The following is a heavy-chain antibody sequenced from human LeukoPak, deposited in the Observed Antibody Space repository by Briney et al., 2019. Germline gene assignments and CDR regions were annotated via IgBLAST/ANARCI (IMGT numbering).Heavy chain of an antibody. J-gene: IGHJ3*02. V-gene: IGHV3-30-3*01. CDR1: GFTFSSYA. Sequence: PGGSLRLSCAASGFTFSSYAMHWVRQAPGKGLEWVAVISYDGSNKYYADSVKGRFTISRDNSKNSLYLQMNSLRAEDTAVHYCARYDPTEADAFDIWGQGTMVTVSS. CDR3: ARYDPTEADAFDI. D-gene: IGHD3-3*01. CDR2: ISYDGSNK.